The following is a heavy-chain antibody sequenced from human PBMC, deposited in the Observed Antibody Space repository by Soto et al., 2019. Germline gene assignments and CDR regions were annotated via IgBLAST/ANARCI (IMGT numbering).Heavy chain of an antibody. CDR1: GASISDDNW. Sequence: QVQLQESGPGLVKPSGTLSLACAVFGASISDDNWWSWVRQPPGKGLEWIGEIYRSGTTNYNSSLESRVTISMDKSRNLISLKLSSVAAADSAIYYCARHVGVPGTRGFDYWGQGTLVTVSS. J-gene: IGHJ4*02. CDR3: ARHVGVPGTRGFDY. CDR2: IYRSGTT. V-gene: IGHV4-4*02. D-gene: IGHD6-19*01.